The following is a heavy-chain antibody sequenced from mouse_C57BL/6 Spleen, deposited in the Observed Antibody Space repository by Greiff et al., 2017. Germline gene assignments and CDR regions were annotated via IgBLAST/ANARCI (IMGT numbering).Heavy chain of an antibody. Sequence: VQLQQPGPELVKPGASVKISCKASGYTFTDYYMNWVKQSHETSLEWIGGIHPNNGGTSNTQKFKGKATLPVDKSSSTAYRELRSLTSDDSAVYYGARLFYGSSYWYFDVWGTGTTVTVSS. CDR2: IHPNNGGT. V-gene: IGHV1-26*01. J-gene: IGHJ1*03. D-gene: IGHD1-1*01. CDR3: ARLFYGSSYWYFDV. CDR1: GYTFTDYY.